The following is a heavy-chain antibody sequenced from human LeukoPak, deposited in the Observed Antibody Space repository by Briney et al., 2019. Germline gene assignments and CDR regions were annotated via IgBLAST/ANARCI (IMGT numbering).Heavy chain of an antibody. D-gene: IGHD6-6*01. CDR2: ISGSGGRT. CDR3: ARDRVYSSSGDY. CDR1: GFTFSSYA. J-gene: IGHJ4*02. Sequence: GGSLRLSCAASGFTFSSYAMSWVRQAPGKGLEWVSGISGSGGRTYYADSVKGRFTISRDNAKNSLYLQMNSLRAEDTAVYYCARDRVYSSSGDYWGQGTLVTVSS. V-gene: IGHV3-23*01.